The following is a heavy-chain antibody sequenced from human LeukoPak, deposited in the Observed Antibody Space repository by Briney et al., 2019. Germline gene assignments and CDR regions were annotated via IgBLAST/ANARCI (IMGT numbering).Heavy chain of an antibody. V-gene: IGHV4-38-2*02. CDR2: IYHNGNT. CDR1: GYSISSAYS. J-gene: IGHJ4*02. D-gene: IGHD3-22*01. Sequence: KASETLSLTCTVFGYSISSAYSWGWIRQPPGKGLEWIGSIYHNGNTYYNSSLKSRVTISVDTSENQFSLQLSSVTAADTAVYYCASYKTYYDSSGNPFDYWGQGTLVTVSS. CDR3: ASYKTYYDSSGNPFDY.